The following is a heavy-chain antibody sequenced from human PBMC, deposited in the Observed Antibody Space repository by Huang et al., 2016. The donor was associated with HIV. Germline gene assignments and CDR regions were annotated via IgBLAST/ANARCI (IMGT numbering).Heavy chain of an antibody. CDR3: AKGGSAAAVLDF. V-gene: IGHV3-30*18. CDR2: ISYDAKTK. J-gene: IGHJ4*02. Sequence: QVQLVESGGGVVQPGRSLRISCPASGFTFSSYGMRWVRQAPGKGLECVAVISYDAKTKYYADSVKGRFSISRDNSKTTVYLQLNSLRLEDTAVYYCAKGGSAAAVLDFWGQGTLVTVSS. CDR1: GFTFSSYG. D-gene: IGHD6-13*01.